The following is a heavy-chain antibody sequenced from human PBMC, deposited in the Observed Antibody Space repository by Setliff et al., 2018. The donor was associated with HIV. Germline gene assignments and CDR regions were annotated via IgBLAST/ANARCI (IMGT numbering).Heavy chain of an antibody. CDR1: GFTFSNFA. V-gene: IGHV3-48*03. Sequence: PGGSLRLSCTASGFTFSNFAITWVRQAPGKGLEWISFIGGHGSIIHYADSVKGRFTISRDNAKNSVYLQMHSLRVEDTAVYYCAAVPWGHSSLIIDHWGQGTPVTVSS. J-gene: IGHJ4*02. D-gene: IGHD3-16*01. CDR3: AAVPWGHSSLIIDH. CDR2: IGGHGSII.